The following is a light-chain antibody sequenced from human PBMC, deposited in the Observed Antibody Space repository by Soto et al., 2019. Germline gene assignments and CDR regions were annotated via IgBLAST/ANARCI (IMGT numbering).Light chain of an antibody. CDR1: SSDVGGYNY. V-gene: IGLV2-8*01. J-gene: IGLJ2*01. Sequence: QSALTQPPSASGSPRQSVTISCTGTSSDVGGYNYVSWYQQHPGKVPKLLIYEVTRRPSGVPDRFSGSKSGNTASLTVSALLAEDGAHYYCSSYAGNDVVIFGGGTKLTVL. CDR3: SSYAGNDVVI. CDR2: EVT.